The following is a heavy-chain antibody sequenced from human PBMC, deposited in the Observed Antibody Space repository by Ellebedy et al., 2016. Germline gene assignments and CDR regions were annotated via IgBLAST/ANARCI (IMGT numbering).Heavy chain of an antibody. D-gene: IGHD3-10*01. CDR1: GFTFGDYG. CDR2: IRNKAYGETT. V-gene: IGHV3-49*03. CDR3: TRIWASGTFCPDY. J-gene: IGHJ4*02. Sequence: GGSLRLSCTFFGFTFGDYGMSWFRQAPGKGLEWVGFIRNKAYGETTEYAASVKGRFTISRDDSKRIAYLQMSSLKTEDTAVYYCTRIWASGTFCPDYWGQGSLVTVSS.